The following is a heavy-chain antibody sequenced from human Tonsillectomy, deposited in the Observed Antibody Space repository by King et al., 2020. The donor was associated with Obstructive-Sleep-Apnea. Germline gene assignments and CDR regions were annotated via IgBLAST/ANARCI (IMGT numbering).Heavy chain of an antibody. J-gene: IGHJ6*02. CDR1: GGSVSSGSYY. CDR2: IYYSGST. D-gene: IGHD3-10*01. V-gene: IGHV4-61*01. CDR3: ARDHSHPNGSGGHFIPYYYYYSGMDV. Sequence: QLQESGPGLVKPSETLSLTCTVSGGSVSSGSYYWSWIRQPPGKGLEWIGYIYYSGSTNYNPSLKSRVTISVDTSKNQFSLKLSSVTAADTAVYYCARDHSHPNGSGGHFIPYYYYYSGMDVWGQGTTVTVSS.